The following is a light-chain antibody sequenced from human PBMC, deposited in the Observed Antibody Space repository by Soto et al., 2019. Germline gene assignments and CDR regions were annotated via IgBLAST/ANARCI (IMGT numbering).Light chain of an antibody. CDR3: QQRKKWPPIT. Sequence: DIVLTQSPATLSSSPGERVTLSCSASQSVDNFLAWYQQKPGQPPRLLIYDASNRASGIPARFSGSGSGTDFTLTISSLEPEDLAIYFCQQRKKWPPITFGQGTRLEI. J-gene: IGKJ5*01. V-gene: IGKV3-11*01. CDR2: DAS. CDR1: QSVDNF.